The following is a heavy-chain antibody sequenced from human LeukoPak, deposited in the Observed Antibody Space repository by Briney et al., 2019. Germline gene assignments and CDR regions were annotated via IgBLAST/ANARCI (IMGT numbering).Heavy chain of an antibody. D-gene: IGHD5-24*01. CDR1: GFTFSDYY. V-gene: IGHV3-11*05. CDR2: ISSSSSYT. CDR3: ARDREGYNSGGIGY. J-gene: IGHJ4*02. Sequence: GGSLRLSCAASGFTFSDYYMSWIRQAPGKGLEWVSYISSSSSYTNYADSVKGRFTISRGNAKNSLYLQRNSLRAEDTAVYYCARDREGYNSGGIGYWGQGTLVTVSS.